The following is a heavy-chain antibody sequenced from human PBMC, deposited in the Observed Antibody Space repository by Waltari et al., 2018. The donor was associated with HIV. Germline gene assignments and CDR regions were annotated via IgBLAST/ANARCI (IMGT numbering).Heavy chain of an antibody. CDR3: ARVRLNPRGYFDN. V-gene: IGHV4-31*01. J-gene: IGHJ4*02. CDR2: ISYQGVT. CDR1: GPSISSGNFY. Sequence: QVQLRESGPGLVKPSGTLSLTCPVSGPSISSGNFYWSWIRQQPEKGLELLGYISYQGVTYNNPSLKNPISISADTSNNQFSLRLNSVTAADTAVYYCARVRLNPRGYFDNWGQGTQVTVSS. D-gene: IGHD3-16*01.